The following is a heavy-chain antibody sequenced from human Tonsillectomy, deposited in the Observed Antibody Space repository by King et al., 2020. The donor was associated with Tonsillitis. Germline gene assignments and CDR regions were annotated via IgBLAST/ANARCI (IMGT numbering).Heavy chain of an antibody. CDR2: INYSGST. CDR1: GGSISGYY. V-gene: IGHV4-59*08. J-gene: IGHJ4*02. Sequence: QLQESGPGLVKPSETLSLTCAVSGGSISGYYWSWIRQPPGKGLEWIGYINYSGSTDYNPSLKIRVTISVDTSKNQFSLKLRSVTAADTAVYYCARHVYDYVWGTYHFDYWGQGTLVTVSS. CDR3: ARHVYDYVWGTYHFDY. D-gene: IGHD3-16*02.